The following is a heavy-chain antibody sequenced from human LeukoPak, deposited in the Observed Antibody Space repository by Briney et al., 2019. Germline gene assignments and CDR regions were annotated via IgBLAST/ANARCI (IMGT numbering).Heavy chain of an antibody. V-gene: IGHV4-34*01. D-gene: IGHD3-22*01. CDR3: ARGRFYYDSSGYYRRSKWAPPFDY. CDR2: INHSGST. Sequence: SETLSLTCAVYGGSFSGYYWSWIRQPPGKGLEWIGEINHSGSTNYNPSLKSRVTISVDTSENQFSLKLSSVTAADTAVYYCARGRFYYDSSGYYRRSKWAPPFDYWGQGTLVTVSS. CDR1: GGSFSGYY. J-gene: IGHJ4*02.